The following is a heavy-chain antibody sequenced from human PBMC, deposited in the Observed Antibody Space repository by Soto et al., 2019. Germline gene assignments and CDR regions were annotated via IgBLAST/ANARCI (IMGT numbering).Heavy chain of an antibody. CDR2: ISGSGGST. CDR1: GFTFSSYA. V-gene: IGHV3-23*01. D-gene: IGHD6-13*01. CDR3: AKGPVGSSSWYPLVVGYFDY. Sequence: QAGGSLRLSCAASGFTFSSYAMSWVRQAPGKGLEWVSAISGSGGSTYYADSVKGRFTISRDNSKNTLYLQMYSLRAEDTAVYYCAKGPVGSSSWYPLVVGYFDYWGQGTLVTVSS. J-gene: IGHJ4*02.